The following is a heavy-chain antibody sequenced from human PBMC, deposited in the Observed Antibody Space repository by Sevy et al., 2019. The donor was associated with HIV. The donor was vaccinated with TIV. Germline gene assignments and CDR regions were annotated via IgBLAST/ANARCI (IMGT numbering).Heavy chain of an antibody. CDR3: ARSNWVTATNGFSKSYYFDY. J-gene: IGHJ4*02. CDR2: INTSGST. CDR1: GDSFSSYF. Sequence: SDTLSLTCTVSGDSFSSYFWAWILQPAGKGLEWIGRINTSGSTNYNPSLKSRVTMSVDTSKSQFSLKVTSLTAADTAIYFCARSNWVTATNGFSKSYYFDYWGQGSLVTVSS. D-gene: IGHD7-27*01. V-gene: IGHV4-4*07.